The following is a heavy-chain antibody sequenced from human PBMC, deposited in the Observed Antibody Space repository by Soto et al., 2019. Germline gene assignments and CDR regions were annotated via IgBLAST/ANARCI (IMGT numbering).Heavy chain of an antibody. CDR3: ARGKDSSWYKVIYGMDV. CDR1: GFTFSSYG. V-gene: IGHV3-33*01. CDR2: IWYDGSNK. J-gene: IGHJ6*02. D-gene: IGHD6-13*01. Sequence: QVQLVESGGGVVQPGRSLRLSCAASGFTFSSYGMHWVRQAPGKGLEWVAVIWYDGSNKYYADSVKGRFTISRDNSKNTLYLQMNSLRAEDTAVYYCARGKDSSWYKVIYGMDVWGQGTTVTVSS.